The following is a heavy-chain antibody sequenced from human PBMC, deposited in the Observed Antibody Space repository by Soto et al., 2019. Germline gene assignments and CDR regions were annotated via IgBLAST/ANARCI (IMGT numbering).Heavy chain of an antibody. Sequence: PGGSLRLSCAASGFTFSSYSMNWVRQAPGKGLEWVSSISSSSSYIYYADSVKGRFTISRDNAKNSLYLQMNSLRAEDTAVYYCARVSAAAAGTEIYYYGMDVWGQGTTVTVSS. CDR2: ISSSSSYI. CDR3: ARVSAAAAGTEIYYYGMDV. J-gene: IGHJ6*02. CDR1: GFTFSSYS. D-gene: IGHD6-13*01. V-gene: IGHV3-21*01.